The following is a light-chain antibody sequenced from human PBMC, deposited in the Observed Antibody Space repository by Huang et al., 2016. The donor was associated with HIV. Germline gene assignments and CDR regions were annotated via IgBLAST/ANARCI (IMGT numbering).Light chain of an antibody. CDR2: GAS. CDR3: QQDGTLPYT. CDR1: QGVHNSY. V-gene: IGKV3-20*01. J-gene: IGKJ2*01. Sequence: EIVLTQSPVTLSLSPGEGASLSCRASQGVHNSYLAWYQQKPGQAPRLLIFGASKRATGVPHRFRGSESVTDFTLTISGLDPEDFAVYYCQQDGTLPYTFGQGTKLEI.